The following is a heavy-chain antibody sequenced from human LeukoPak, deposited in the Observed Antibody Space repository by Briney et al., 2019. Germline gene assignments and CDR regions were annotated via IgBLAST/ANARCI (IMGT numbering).Heavy chain of an antibody. V-gene: IGHV3-74*01. D-gene: IGHD3-10*01. CDR3: ARDTLMVRGVIIRSDYYYGMDV. CDR2: INSDGSST. CDR1: GFTFSSFW. J-gene: IGHJ6*04. Sequence: QAGGSLRLSCAASGFTFSSFWMHWVRQAPGKGLVWVSRINSDGSSTSYADSVKGRFTISRDNAKNTLYLQMNSLRVEDTAVYYCARDTLMVRGVIIRSDYYYGMDVWGKGTTVIVSS.